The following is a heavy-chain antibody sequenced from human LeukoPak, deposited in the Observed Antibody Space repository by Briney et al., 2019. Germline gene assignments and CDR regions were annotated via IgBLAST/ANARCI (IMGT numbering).Heavy chain of an antibody. CDR1: GXTFSSYS. J-gene: IGHJ6*02. CDR2: ISSSSSYI. Sequence: GGSLRLSSAASGXTFSSYSMNWVRQAPEKGLERVSSISSSSSYIYYADSVKGRFTISRDNAKNSLYLQMNSLRAEDTAVYYCARGPEYYDFWSGYSNYYGMDVWGQGTTVTVSS. V-gene: IGHV3-21*01. CDR3: ARGPEYYDFWSGYSNYYGMDV. D-gene: IGHD3-3*01.